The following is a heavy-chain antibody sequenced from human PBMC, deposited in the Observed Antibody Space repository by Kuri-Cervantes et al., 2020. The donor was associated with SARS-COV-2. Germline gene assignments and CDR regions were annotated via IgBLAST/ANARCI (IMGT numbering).Heavy chain of an antibody. CDR1: GFAFSTFE. Sequence: GGSLRLSCAASGFAFSTFEMNWVRQAPGKGLEWVANIKQDGSEKYYVDSAKGRFTISRDNAKNSLYLQMNSLRAEDTAVYYCARELVVPAAIGDYYGMDVWGQGTTVTVSS. J-gene: IGHJ6*02. V-gene: IGHV3-7*01. CDR2: IKQDGSEK. CDR3: ARELVVPAAIGDYYGMDV. D-gene: IGHD2-2*01.